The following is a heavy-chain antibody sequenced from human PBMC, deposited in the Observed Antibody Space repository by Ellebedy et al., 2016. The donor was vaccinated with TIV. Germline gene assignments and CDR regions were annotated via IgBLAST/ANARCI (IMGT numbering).Heavy chain of an antibody. CDR2: IYPGDSDT. CDR1: GYSFTSYC. CDR3: ASSDRRGAFDI. D-gene: IGHD3-10*01. Sequence: GGSLRLXXKGSGYSFTSYCIGWVRQMPGKGLEWMGIIYPGDSDTRYSPSFQGQVTISADKSISTAYLQWSSLKASDTAMYYCASSDRRGAFDIWGQGTMVTVSS. J-gene: IGHJ3*02. V-gene: IGHV5-51*01.